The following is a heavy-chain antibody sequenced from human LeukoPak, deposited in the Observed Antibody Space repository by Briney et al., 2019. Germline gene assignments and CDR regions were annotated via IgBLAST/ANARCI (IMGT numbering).Heavy chain of an antibody. V-gene: IGHV3-23*01. J-gene: IGHJ4*02. CDR2: ISGSGGST. CDR1: GFTFSNYA. Sequence: PGGSLRLSCAASGFTFSNYAMSWVRQAPGKGLEWVSAISGSGGSTYYADSVKGRFTISRDNSKNTLYLQMNSLRAEDTAVYYCAKMGANPMRYYYDSSGYYYRDYWGQGTLVTVSS. CDR3: AKMGANPMRYYYDSSGYYYRDY. D-gene: IGHD3-22*01.